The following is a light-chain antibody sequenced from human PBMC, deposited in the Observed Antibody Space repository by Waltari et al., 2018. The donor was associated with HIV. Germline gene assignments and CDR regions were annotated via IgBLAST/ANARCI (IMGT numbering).Light chain of an antibody. Sequence: SSELTHDPAVSVALGQTLSITCQGDSLISYYATSWHQQKPGQAPVLVIYGKHNRPSGIPDRFSGSSSGNTASLTITGAQAEDEADYYCNSRDSSAKHHWVFGGGTKLTVL. CDR2: GKH. J-gene: IGLJ3*02. V-gene: IGLV3-19*01. CDR1: SLISYY. CDR3: NSRDSSAKHHWV.